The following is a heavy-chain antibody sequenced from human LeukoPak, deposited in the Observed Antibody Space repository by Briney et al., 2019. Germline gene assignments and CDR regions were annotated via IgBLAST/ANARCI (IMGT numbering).Heavy chain of an antibody. D-gene: IGHD4-17*01. CDR1: GCTFSSYA. J-gene: IGHJ4*02. CDR3: AREINDYGEG. Sequence: SVKVSCKASGCTFSSYAISWVRQAPGQGLEWMGRIIPIFGTANYAQKFQGRVTITTDESTSTAYMELSSLRSEDTAVYYCAREINDYGEGWGQGTLVTVSS. V-gene: IGHV1-69*05. CDR2: IIPIFGTA.